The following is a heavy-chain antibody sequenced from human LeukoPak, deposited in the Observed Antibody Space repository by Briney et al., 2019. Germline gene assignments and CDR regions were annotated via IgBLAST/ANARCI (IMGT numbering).Heavy chain of an antibody. CDR2: INHSGST. D-gene: IGHD4/OR15-4a*01. J-gene: IGHJ4*02. CDR3: ARGLSEGAANYLYY. CDR1: GGSFSGYY. Sequence: SETLSLTCAVYGGSFSGYYWSWIRQPPGKGLEWIGEINHSGSTNYNPSLKSRVTISVDTSKNQFSLKLSSVTAADTAVYYCARGLSEGAANYLYYWGQGTPVTVSS. V-gene: IGHV4-34*01.